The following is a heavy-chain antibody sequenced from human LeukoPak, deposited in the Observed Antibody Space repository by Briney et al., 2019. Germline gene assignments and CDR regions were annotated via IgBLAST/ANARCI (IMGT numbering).Heavy chain of an antibody. Sequence: ASETLSLTCTVSGDSINTGLYYWAWLRQPPGKGLEWIGNIYYSGSTYYNPSLKSRVTISVHMSKNQFYLRLTSVTAPHTALYFCARHKTAQLLSTNWFDPWGQGTLVTVSS. CDR3: ARHKTAQLLSTNWFDP. CDR2: IYYSGST. CDR1: GDSINTGLYY. J-gene: IGHJ5*02. D-gene: IGHD2-2*01. V-gene: IGHV4-39*01.